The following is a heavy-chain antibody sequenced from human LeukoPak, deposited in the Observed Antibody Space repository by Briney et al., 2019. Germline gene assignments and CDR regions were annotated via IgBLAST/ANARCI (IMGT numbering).Heavy chain of an antibody. J-gene: IGHJ4*02. CDR3: ARDLTTVTTRLDY. CDR2: ISYDGSNK. CDR1: GFTFSSYA. V-gene: IGHV3-30-3*01. Sequence: PGGSLRLSCAASGFTFSSYAMHWVRQAPGKGLEWVAVISYDGSNKYYADSVKGRFTISRDNSKNTLYLQMNSLRAEDTAVYYCARDLTTVTTRLDYWGQGILVTVSS. D-gene: IGHD4-11*01.